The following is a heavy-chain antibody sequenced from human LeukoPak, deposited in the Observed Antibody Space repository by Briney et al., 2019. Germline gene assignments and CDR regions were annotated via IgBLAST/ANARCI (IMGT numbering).Heavy chain of an antibody. Sequence: PGGSLRLSCAASGFAVSDSYMNWARQVPGKGLEWVSFIYTGGNTYYADSVKGRFTISRDNSKNTLFLQMNSLRDDDTAVYYCAKSIGCSGGICYSADYYYMDVWGKGTTVTVSS. CDR2: IYTGGNT. D-gene: IGHD2-15*01. CDR3: AKSIGCSGGICYSADYYYMDV. CDR1: GFAVSDSY. J-gene: IGHJ6*03. V-gene: IGHV3-53*01.